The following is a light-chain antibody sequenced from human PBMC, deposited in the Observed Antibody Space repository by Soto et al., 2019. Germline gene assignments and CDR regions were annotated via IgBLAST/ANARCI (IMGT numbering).Light chain of an antibody. Sequence: EIVLTQSPGTLSLSPGERATLSCRASQSVRNDHVAWYQQKTGQAPRLLISRAVTRAIGIPDRFSGSGSGTGFTLTISSLEPEDFALNYCQQYGTTPWTFGQGTKV. CDR3: QQYGTTPWT. V-gene: IGKV3-20*01. J-gene: IGKJ1*01. CDR1: QSVRNDH. CDR2: RAV.